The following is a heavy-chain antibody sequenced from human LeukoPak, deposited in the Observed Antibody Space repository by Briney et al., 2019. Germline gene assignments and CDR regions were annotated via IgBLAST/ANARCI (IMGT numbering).Heavy chain of an antibody. Sequence: GGSLRLSCAASGFTFSDYILDWVRQAPGKGLEWVGRIRRGANSYTTEYAASVKGRFTISRDESRNSLYLHMNSLKTEDSAVYHCSRDGGEGGNSAFDIWGQGTMVTVSS. J-gene: IGHJ3*02. V-gene: IGHV3-72*01. CDR2: IRRGANSYTT. D-gene: IGHD3-16*01. CDR3: SRDGGEGGNSAFDI. CDR1: GFTFSDYI.